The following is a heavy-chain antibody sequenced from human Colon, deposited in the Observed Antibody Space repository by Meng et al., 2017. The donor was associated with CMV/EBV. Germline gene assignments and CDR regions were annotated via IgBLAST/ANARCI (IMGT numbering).Heavy chain of an antibody. CDR3: SSLRSEDTAVYYCARGRAVAAPYYFDY. Sequence: WIRQLPGKGLEWIGYIYYNGATNYNPSLKSRITISVDRSTNQFTLKMTSVTAASTAYMELSSLRSEDTAVYYCARGRAVAAPYYFDYWGQGTPVTVSS. V-gene: IGHV4-31*02. D-gene: IGHD6-19*01. CDR2: IYYNGAT. J-gene: IGHJ4*02.